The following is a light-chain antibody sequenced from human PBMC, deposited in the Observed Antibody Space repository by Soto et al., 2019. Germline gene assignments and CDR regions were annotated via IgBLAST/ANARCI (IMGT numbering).Light chain of an antibody. J-gene: IGKJ4*01. CDR3: QQYNNWPLT. CDR1: QSVSSN. CDR2: GAS. V-gene: IGKV3-15*01. Sequence: EIVMTQSPATLSVSPGERATLSCRASQSVSSNLDWYQQKPGQAHRLLIYGASTRATGIPARFSGSGSGTEFTLTISSLQSEDFAVYYCQQYNNWPLTFGGGTKVEIK.